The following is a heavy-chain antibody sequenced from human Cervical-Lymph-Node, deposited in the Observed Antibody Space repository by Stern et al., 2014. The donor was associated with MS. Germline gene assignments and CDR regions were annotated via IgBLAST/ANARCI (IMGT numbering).Heavy chain of an antibody. CDR3: VRDKRPDDAFDI. CDR2: IWHDGSNR. V-gene: IGHV3-33*01. CDR1: DFTFRVYG. D-gene: IGHD6-6*01. Sequence: DQLVEYRGGVVQPGRSLRLSCAAADFTFRVYGMHWVRQAPGKGLEWVAVIWHDGSNRYYADSVRGRFTISRDNSMNTMFLLMNNLRAEDTAVYYCVRDKRPDDAFDIWGQGTVVTVSS. J-gene: IGHJ3*02.